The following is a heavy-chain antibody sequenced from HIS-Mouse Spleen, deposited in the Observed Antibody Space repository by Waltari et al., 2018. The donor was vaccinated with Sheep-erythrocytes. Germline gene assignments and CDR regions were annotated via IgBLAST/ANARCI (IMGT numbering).Heavy chain of an antibody. CDR3: ARVASGATFDY. V-gene: IGHV3-21*01. CDR1: GFTFSSYS. D-gene: IGHD1-26*01. J-gene: IGHJ4*02. CDR2: ISSSSSYI. Sequence: EVQLVESGGGLVKPGGSLRLSCAASGFTFSSYSMNWVRQAPGKGLEWVSSISSSSSYIYYADPVKGRFTISRDNAKNSLYLQMNSLRAEDTAVYYCARVASGATFDYWGQGTLVTVSS.